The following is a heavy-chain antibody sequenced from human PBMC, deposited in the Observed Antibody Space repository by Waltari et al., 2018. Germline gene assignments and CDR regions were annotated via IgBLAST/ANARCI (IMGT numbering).Heavy chain of an antibody. Sequence: EVQLVESGGGLVKPGGSLRLYCAASGFTFSRYSMNWVRQAPGKGLEWVSSISSSSSYIYYADSVKGRFTISRDNAKNSLYLQMNSLRAEDTAVYYCARESGFDYYFDYWGQGTLVTVSS. J-gene: IGHJ4*02. CDR1: GFTFSRYS. D-gene: IGHD3-10*01. CDR3: ARESGFDYYFDY. CDR2: ISSSSSYI. V-gene: IGHV3-21*01.